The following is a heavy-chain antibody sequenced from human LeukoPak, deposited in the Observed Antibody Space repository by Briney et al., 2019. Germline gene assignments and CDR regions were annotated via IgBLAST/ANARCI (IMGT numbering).Heavy chain of an antibody. J-gene: IGHJ4*02. V-gene: IGHV3-23*01. CDR3: AKDMGYCSGGSCYRLDY. CDR1: GFTFSNSA. Sequence: PGGSLRLSCAASGFTFSNSAMRWLRQTPEKGLEWVSSISGSGGSTYYADSVKGRFTISRDNSKNTLFLQMNSLRAEDTAVYYCAKDMGYCSGGSCYRLDYWGQGTLVTVSS. D-gene: IGHD2-15*01. CDR2: ISGSGGST.